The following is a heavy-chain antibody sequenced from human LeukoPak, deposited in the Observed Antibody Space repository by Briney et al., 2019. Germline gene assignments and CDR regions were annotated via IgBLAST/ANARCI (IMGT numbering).Heavy chain of an antibody. V-gene: IGHV3-30*04. CDR2: ISYDGSNK. Sequence: GGSLRLSCAASGFTFSSYAMHWVRQAPGKGLEWVAVISYDGSNKYYADSVKGRFTISRDNSKNTLYLQMNSLRAEDTAVYYCAKDQGRNYYYYYMDVWGKGTTVTISS. J-gene: IGHJ6*03. CDR1: GFTFSSYA. CDR3: AKDQGRNYYYYYMDV.